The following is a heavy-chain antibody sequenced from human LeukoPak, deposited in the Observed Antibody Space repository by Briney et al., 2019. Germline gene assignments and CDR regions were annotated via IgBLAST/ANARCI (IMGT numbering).Heavy chain of an antibody. D-gene: IGHD6-13*01. J-gene: IGHJ4*02. CDR3: AKDPKYSSDWYLPFDY. CDR2: ISGSGDST. V-gene: IGHV3-23*01. Sequence: GGSLRLSCAASGFSVSSNYISWVRQAPGKGLEWVSVISGSGDSTYYADSVKGRFTISRDNSKNTLYLQMSSLRAEDTAVYYCAKDPKYSSDWYLPFDYWGQGTLVTVSS. CDR1: GFSVSSNY.